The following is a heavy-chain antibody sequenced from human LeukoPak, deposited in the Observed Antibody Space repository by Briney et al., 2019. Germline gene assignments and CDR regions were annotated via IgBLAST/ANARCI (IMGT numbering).Heavy chain of an antibody. D-gene: IGHD4-17*01. CDR1: GFTFSSYA. V-gene: IGHV3-23*01. Sequence: GVLSLSCAASGFTFSSYAMSWVRQAPGKGLEWVSAISGSGGSTYYADSVKGRSTISRDNSKNTLYLQMNSLRAEDTAVYYCAKDQDGDYVATIFGSWGQGTLVTVSS. J-gene: IGHJ4*02. CDR3: AKDQDGDYVATIFGS. CDR2: ISGSGGST.